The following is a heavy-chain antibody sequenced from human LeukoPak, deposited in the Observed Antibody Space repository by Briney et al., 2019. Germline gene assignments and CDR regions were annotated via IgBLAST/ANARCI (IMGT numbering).Heavy chain of an antibody. Sequence: SVKVSCKSSGGTFSSYALSWVRQAPGQGLEWMGGIIPIFGSANYAQNFQGRVTITADESTSTAYMELSNLRSEDTAVYYCARGPGDYYDSSGYPAYYFDYWGQGTLVTVSS. CDR3: ARGPGDYYDSSGYPAYYFDY. J-gene: IGHJ4*02. V-gene: IGHV1-69*13. D-gene: IGHD3-22*01. CDR1: GGTFSSYA. CDR2: IIPIFGSA.